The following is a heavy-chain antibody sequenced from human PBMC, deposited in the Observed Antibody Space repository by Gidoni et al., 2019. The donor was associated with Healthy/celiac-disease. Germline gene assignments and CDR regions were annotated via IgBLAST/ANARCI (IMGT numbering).Heavy chain of an antibody. D-gene: IGHD6-13*01. CDR3: ARAGSSWHYYYWYGMDV. J-gene: IGHJ6*04. CDR1: GSTFTSYD. V-gene: IGHV1-8*01. Sequence: QVQLVHPGAVVKTPGASVKVSCKASGSTFTSYDINWVRQANGEGLEWMRWQKPDSGNTGYAQKWQGRVTMNRNTSRSTAYMGLSSLRYEETAMYYCARAGSSWHYYYWYGMDVWGKGTTVTVSS. CDR2: QKPDSGNT.